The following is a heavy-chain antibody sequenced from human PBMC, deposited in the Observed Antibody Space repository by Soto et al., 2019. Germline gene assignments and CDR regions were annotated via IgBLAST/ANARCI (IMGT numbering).Heavy chain of an antibody. CDR1: GXXXXXXXYY. J-gene: IGHJ4*02. CDR3: XXXXXT. Sequence: QVQLQESGPGLVKPSQTLSLTCTVXGXXXXXXXYYWNWIRQHPGKGLEWIGYIYYSGTTYYNPXXXXXXXXXXXXXXXXXXXXXXXXXXXXXXXXXXXXXXXTWGQGXLVTVSS. CDR2: IYYSGTT. V-gene: IGHV4-31*01.